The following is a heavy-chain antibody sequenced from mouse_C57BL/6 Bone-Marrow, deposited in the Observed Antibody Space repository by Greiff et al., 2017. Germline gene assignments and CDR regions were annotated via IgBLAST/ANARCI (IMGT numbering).Heavy chain of an antibody. D-gene: IGHD3-1*01. CDR2: IDPSDSYT. CDR1: GYTFTSYW. Sequence: QVQLQQPGAELVRPGTSVKLSCKASGYTFTSYWMHWVKQRPGQGLEWIGVIDPSDSYTNYNQKFKGKATLTVDKSSSTAYMQLSSLTSEDSAVYYCARSGSYYGYWGQGTTLTVSS. V-gene: IGHV1-59*01. CDR3: ARSGSYYGY. J-gene: IGHJ2*01.